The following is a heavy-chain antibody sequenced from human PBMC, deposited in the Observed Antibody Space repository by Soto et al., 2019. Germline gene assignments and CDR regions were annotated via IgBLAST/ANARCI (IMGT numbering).Heavy chain of an antibody. V-gene: IGHV3-30*01. CDR3: VRDLGSSDLDP. CDR2: ISIDGTRT. D-gene: IGHD6-13*01. CDR1: GFSLYSYV. J-gene: IGHJ5*02. Sequence: GGSLRLSCVASGFSLYSYVIHWVRQTPGKGLQWAAVISIDGTRTYYADSVKGRFTVSRDNSKNTQYLQMYGLTIEDTAIYYCVRDLGSSDLDPRAQRTPVTVSS.